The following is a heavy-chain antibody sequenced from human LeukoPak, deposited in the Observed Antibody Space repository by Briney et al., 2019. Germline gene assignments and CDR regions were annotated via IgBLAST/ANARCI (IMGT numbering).Heavy chain of an antibody. Sequence: PGGSLRLSCAASGFTFSSYAMSWVRQAPGKGLEWVSAISGSGGSTYYADSVKGRFTISRDNSKNTLYLQMNSLRAEDTAVYYCAKCTGPSYSSGWYKDYWGQGTLVTVSS. V-gene: IGHV3-23*01. D-gene: IGHD6-19*01. CDR1: GFTFSSYA. J-gene: IGHJ4*02. CDR2: ISGSGGST. CDR3: AKCTGPSYSSGWYKDY.